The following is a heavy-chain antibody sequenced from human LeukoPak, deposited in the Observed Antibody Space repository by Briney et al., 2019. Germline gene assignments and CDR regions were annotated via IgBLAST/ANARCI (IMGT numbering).Heavy chain of an antibody. CDR3: ARDQGPDYYDSSGYYHDY. Sequence: SETLSLTCTVSGYSISSGYYWGWIRQPPGKGLEWIGSIYHSGSTHYNPSLKSRVTISVDTSKNQFSLKLSSVTAADTAVYYCARDQGPDYYDSSGYYHDYRGQGTLVTVSS. CDR1: GYSISSGYY. J-gene: IGHJ4*02. V-gene: IGHV4-38-2*02. CDR2: IYHSGST. D-gene: IGHD3-22*01.